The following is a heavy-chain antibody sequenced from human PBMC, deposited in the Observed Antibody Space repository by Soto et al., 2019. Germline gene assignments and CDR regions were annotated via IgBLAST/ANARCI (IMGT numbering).Heavy chain of an antibody. CDR3: ARGGIQLWLHSDY. CDR2: INPSGGST. V-gene: IGHV1-46*03. Sequence: QVQMVQSGAEVKKHGASVKVSCKASGYTFTSFYLHWVRQAPGQGLEWMGIINPSGGSTSYAQKFQGRVTMTRDTSTSAVYMELSSLRSEDTAVYYCARGGIQLWLHSDYWGQGTLVTVSS. J-gene: IGHJ4*02. CDR1: GYTFTSFY. D-gene: IGHD5-18*01.